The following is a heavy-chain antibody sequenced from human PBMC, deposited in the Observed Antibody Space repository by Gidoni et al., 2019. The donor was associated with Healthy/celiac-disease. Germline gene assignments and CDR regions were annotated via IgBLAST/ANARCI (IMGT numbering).Heavy chain of an antibody. CDR2: FDPEDGET. J-gene: IGHJ4*02. V-gene: IGHV1-24*01. CDR3: VSPSQGYDSSGYSFDY. Sequence: QVQLVQSGAEVKKPGASVKVSCKASGYTLTELSMHWVRQAPGKGLEWMGGFDPEDGETIYAQKFQGRVTMTEDTSTDTAYMELSSLRSEDTAVYYCVSPSQGYDSSGYSFDYWGQGTLVTVSS. CDR1: GYTLTELS. D-gene: IGHD3-22*01.